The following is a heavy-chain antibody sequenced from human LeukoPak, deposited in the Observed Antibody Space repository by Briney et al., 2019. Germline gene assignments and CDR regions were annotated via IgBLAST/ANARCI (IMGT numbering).Heavy chain of an antibody. V-gene: IGHV3-53*04. Sequence: PGGSLRLSCAASGFTVSSNYMSWVRQAPGKGLEWVSVIYSGGSTYYADSVKGRFTISRHNSKNTLYLQMNSLRAEDTAVYYCARDRGRVGTTKEAFDIWGQGTMVTVSS. CDR3: ARDRGRVGTTKEAFDI. CDR2: IYSGGST. D-gene: IGHD1-26*01. CDR1: GFTVSSNY. J-gene: IGHJ3*02.